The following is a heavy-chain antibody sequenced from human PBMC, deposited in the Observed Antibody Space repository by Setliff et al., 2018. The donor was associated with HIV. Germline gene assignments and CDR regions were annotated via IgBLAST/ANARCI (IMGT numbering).Heavy chain of an antibody. V-gene: IGHV3-7*01. J-gene: IGHJ4*02. CDR2: IKTDGSEK. CDR1: GFTFTNYW. Sequence: PGESLKISCAASGFTFTNYWMSWVRQAPGKGLEWVANIKTDGSEKYYVDSVRGRFTISRDNAENSLYLRMNGLRAEDTAVYYCAGSRGYFVQADWGQGTLVTVSS. D-gene: IGHD5-18*01. CDR3: AGSRGYFVQAD.